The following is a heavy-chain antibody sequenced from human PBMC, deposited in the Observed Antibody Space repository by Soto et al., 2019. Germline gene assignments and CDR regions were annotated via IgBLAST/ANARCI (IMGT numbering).Heavy chain of an antibody. CDR1: GYTFTSYG. Sequence: QVQLVQSGAEVKKPGASVKVSCKASGYTFTSYGISWVRQAPGQGLEWMGWISAYNGNTNYAQKLQGRATMTTDTSTSTADMELRCLRSEDTAVYYCARLWGYGDYGEMGYWGQGTLVTVSS. D-gene: IGHD4-17*01. V-gene: IGHV1-18*01. J-gene: IGHJ4*02. CDR2: ISAYNGNT. CDR3: ARLWGYGDYGEMGY.